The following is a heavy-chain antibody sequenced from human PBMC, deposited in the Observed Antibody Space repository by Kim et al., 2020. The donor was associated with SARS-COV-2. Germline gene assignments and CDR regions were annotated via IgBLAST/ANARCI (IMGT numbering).Heavy chain of an antibody. J-gene: IGHJ6*02. V-gene: IGHV1-3*01. CDR3: ASGAGDPPYYYYYGMDV. Sequence: FQGRVTITRDTSASTAYMELSSLRSEDTAVYYCASGAGDPPYYYYYGMDVWGQGTTVTVSS. D-gene: IGHD3-10*01.